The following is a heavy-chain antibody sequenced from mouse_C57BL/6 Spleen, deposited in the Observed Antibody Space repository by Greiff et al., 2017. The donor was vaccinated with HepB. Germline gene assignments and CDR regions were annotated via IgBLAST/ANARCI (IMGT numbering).Heavy chain of an antibody. V-gene: IGHV1-52*01. CDR2: IDPSDSET. D-gene: IGHD1-1*01. J-gene: IGHJ2*01. CDR1: GYTFTSYW. CDR3: ARYGNYYFDY. Sequence: QVQLQQPGAELVRPGSSVKLSCKASGYTFTSYWMHWVKQRPIQGLEWIGNIDPSDSETHYNQKFKDKATLTVDKSSSTAYMQLSSLTSEASAVYYCARYGNYYFDYWGQGTTLTVSS.